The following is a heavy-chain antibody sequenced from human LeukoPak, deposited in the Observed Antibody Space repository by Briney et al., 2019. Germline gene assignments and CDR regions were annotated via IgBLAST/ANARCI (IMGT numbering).Heavy chain of an antibody. J-gene: IGHJ6*04. Sequence: GGSLRLSCAASGFTFDDYGMSWVRQAPGKGLEWVSGINWNGGSTGYADPVKGRFTISRDNAKNSLYLQMDSLRAEDTALYYCARRGYCSGGSCHPMDVWGKGTTVTVSS. CDR3: ARRGYCSGGSCHPMDV. D-gene: IGHD2-15*01. V-gene: IGHV3-20*04. CDR2: INWNGGST. CDR1: GFTFDDYG.